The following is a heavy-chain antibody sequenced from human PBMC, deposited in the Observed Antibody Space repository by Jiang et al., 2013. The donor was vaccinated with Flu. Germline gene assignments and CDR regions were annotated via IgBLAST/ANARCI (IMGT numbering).Heavy chain of an antibody. V-gene: IGHV4-39*01. Sequence: LLKPSETLSLTCTVSGGSISGSSDYWWGWIRQPPGKGLEWIGSIFYSGNTHYNPALKSRVTISVDTSKNQFSVQLRFVTAADTAVYYCARQIGRGSWGFDYVGPGNPGHRLL. CDR2: IFYSGNT. D-gene: IGHD3-16*01. CDR3: ARQIGRGSWGFDY. CDR1: GGSISGSSDY. J-gene: IGHJ4*02.